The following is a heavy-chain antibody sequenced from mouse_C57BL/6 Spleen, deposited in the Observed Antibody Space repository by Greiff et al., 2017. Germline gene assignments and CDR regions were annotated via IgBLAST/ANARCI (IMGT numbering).Heavy chain of an antibody. CDR2: IHPNSGST. D-gene: IGHD2-4*01. J-gene: IGHJ2*01. Sequence: QVQLQQPGAELVKPGASVKLSCKASGYTFTSYWMHWVKQRPGQGLEWIGMIHPNSGSTNYNEKFKSKATLTVDKSSSTAYMQLSSLTSEDSAVYYCASDYDGRTGHYFDYGGQGTTLTVSS. CDR1: GYTFTSYW. V-gene: IGHV1-64*01. CDR3: ASDYDGRTGHYFDY.